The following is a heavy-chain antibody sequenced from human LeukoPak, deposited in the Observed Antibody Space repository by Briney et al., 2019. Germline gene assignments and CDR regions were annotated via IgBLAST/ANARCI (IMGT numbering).Heavy chain of an antibody. Sequence: PGRSLRLSCAASGFTFSSYGMHWVRQAPGKGLEWVAVISYDGSNKYYADSVKGRFTISRDNSKNTLYLQMNSLRAEDTAVYYCAKDRSVELLLDYWGQGTLVTVSS. D-gene: IGHD2/OR15-2a*01. CDR1: GFTFSSYG. CDR2: ISYDGSNK. CDR3: AKDRSVELLLDY. J-gene: IGHJ4*02. V-gene: IGHV3-30*18.